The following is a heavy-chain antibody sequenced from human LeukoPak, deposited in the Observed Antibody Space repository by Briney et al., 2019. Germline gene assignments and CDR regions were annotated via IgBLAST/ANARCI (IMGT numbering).Heavy chain of an antibody. CDR3: ARSAWDSGYSYWYFDP. J-gene: IGHJ2*01. CDR1: GYTFTDYY. Sequence: ASVKASCKASGYTFTDYYIHWVRQAPGPGLEWGGWINPNRGGTNYAQKFQGRVTITRDTSISTAYREVSRLTSDDTAVYFCARSAWDSGYSYWYFDPWGRGSLVTVSS. V-gene: IGHV1-2*02. D-gene: IGHD2-15*01. CDR2: INPNRGGT.